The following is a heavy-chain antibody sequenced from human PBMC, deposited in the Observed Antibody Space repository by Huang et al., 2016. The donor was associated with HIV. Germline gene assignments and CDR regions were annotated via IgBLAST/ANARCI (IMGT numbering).Heavy chain of an antibody. CDR1: GGSFTNYY. CDR3: VRGPRYVSADWYARLRNYWFFDL. D-gene: IGHD3-9*01. CDR2: INNGGST. V-gene: IGHV4-34*01. Sequence: QQQLQQWGAGLLKPSETLSLTCAVYGGSFTNYYWGWIRQPPGKGLECIGEINNGGSTPHSPSIKSRVTISLYTSKTQVSLKLTSVSAADTAVYYCVRGPRYVSADWYARLRNYWFFDLWGRGSLVSVSS. J-gene: IGHJ2*01.